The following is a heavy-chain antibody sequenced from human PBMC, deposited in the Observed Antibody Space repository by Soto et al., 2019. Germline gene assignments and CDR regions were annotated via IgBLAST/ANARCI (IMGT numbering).Heavy chain of an antibody. CDR3: AKRRGVGLTRSSFDY. J-gene: IGHJ4*02. V-gene: IGHV1-46*02. CDR2: IDPSGGDT. CDR1: GYTFNRHY. Sequence: QVQLVQSGAEVRKPGASVKVSCKASGYTFNRHYIQWVRQAPGQGLEWMGMIDPSGGDTNYAKKFQGRVTLTSDTSTSTVYMVLGSVRSEDTAVYYCAKRRGVGLTRSSFDYWGPGTLVIVSS. D-gene: IGHD1-26*01.